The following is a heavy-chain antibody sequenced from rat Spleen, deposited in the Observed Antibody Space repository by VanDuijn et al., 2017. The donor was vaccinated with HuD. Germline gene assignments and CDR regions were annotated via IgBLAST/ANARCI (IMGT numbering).Heavy chain of an antibody. V-gene: IGHV3-3*01. J-gene: IGHJ2*01. Sequence: EVQXXXSGXXLVKPSXXLSXXXSVXXXSXXXSYXXXWIXXXPGNKLEWMGQIKIAATANYTPSLKSRIAITRDTSKNQFFLQVNSVTAEDTATYYCARFPIYYYSALFDYWGQGVTVTVSS. CDR3: ARFPIYYYSALFDY. D-gene: IGHD1-1*01. CDR2: IKIAATA. CDR1: XXSXXXSYX.